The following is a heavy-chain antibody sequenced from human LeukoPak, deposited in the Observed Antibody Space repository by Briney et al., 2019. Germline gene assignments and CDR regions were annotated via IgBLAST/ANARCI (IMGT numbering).Heavy chain of an antibody. CDR2: IYYSGRT. D-gene: IGHD6-13*01. J-gene: IGHJ6*03. CDR3: AKQAISSSWEKYYYYYMDV. V-gene: IGHV4-59*11. CDR1: GGSISSHS. Sequence: SETLSLTCTVSGGSISSHSWSWIRQPPGKGLEWIGYIYYSGRTNYNHSLKSRATIAVDTSKNQFSLKLSSVTAADTAVYYCAKQAISSSWEKYYYYYMDVWGKGTTVTVSS.